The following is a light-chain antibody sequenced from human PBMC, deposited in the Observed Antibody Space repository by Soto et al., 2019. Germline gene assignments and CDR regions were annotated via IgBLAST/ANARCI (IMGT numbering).Light chain of an antibody. CDR3: QQYGSSPWT. CDR2: GAS. Sequence: ESVWRQSPGTLSLCPGERATLSCRASQSVSSIYLAWYQQKPGQAPRLLIYGASSRATGIPDRFSGSGSGTDFTLTISRLEPEDFAVYYCQQYGSSPWTFGQGTKVDIK. V-gene: IGKV3-20*01. CDR1: QSVSSIY. J-gene: IGKJ1*01.